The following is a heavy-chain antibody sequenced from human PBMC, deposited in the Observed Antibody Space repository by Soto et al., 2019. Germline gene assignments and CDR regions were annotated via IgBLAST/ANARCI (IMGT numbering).Heavy chain of an antibody. V-gene: IGHV1-69*02. CDR1: GGTFSSYT. CDR3: ARGDYYYGSGSYGYYYYGMDV. D-gene: IGHD3-10*01. Sequence: SVKVSCKASGGTFSSYTISWVRQAPGQGLEWMGRIIPILGIANYAQKFQGRVTITADKSTSTAYMELSSLRSEDTAVYYCARGDYYYGSGSYGYYYYGMDVWG. CDR2: IIPILGIA. J-gene: IGHJ6*02.